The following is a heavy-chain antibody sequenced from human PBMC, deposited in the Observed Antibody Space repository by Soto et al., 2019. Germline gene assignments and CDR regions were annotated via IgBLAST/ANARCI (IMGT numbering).Heavy chain of an antibody. CDR3: AKPSIAVAGAFDY. CDR2: ISGSGGST. Sequence: PGGSLRLSCAACGFTFSSYAMSWVRRAPGKGLEWVSAISGSGGSTYYADSVKGRFTISRDNSKNTLYLQMNSLRAEDTAVYYCAKPSIAVAGAFDYWGQGTLVTVSS. V-gene: IGHV3-23*01. CDR1: GFTFSSYA. J-gene: IGHJ4*02. D-gene: IGHD6-19*01.